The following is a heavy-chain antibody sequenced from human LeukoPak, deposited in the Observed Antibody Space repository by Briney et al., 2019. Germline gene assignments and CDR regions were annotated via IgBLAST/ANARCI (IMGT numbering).Heavy chain of an antibody. Sequence: SETLSLTCTVSGGSIGSHYWTWIRQTPGKGLEWIGYVYDIGSTRYNPSLKSRVTISVDTSKNQFSLRLSSVTAADTAVYYCARGGVLKSVDYWGQGTLVAVSS. J-gene: IGHJ4*02. D-gene: IGHD3-16*01. CDR2: VYDIGST. CDR1: GGSIGSHY. V-gene: IGHV4-59*11. CDR3: ARGGVLKSVDY.